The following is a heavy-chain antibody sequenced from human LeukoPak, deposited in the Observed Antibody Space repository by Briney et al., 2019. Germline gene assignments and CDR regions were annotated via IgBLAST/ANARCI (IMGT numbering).Heavy chain of an antibody. V-gene: IGHV3-23*01. CDR1: GFAFSSYA. CDR3: AKGLMSGYYDILTGLA. Sequence: GGSLRLSCAASGFAFSSYAMSWVRQAPGKGLEWVSAISGSGGSTYYADSVKGRFTISRDNSKNTLYLQMNSLRAEDTAVYYCAKGLMSGYYDILTGLAWGQGTLVTVSS. D-gene: IGHD3-9*01. CDR2: ISGSGGST. J-gene: IGHJ5*02.